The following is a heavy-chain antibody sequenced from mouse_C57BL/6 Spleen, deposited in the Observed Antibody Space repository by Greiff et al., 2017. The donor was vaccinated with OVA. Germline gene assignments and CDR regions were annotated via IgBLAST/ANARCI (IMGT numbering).Heavy chain of an antibody. CDR1: GYSITSGYY. Sequence: VQLKESGPGLVKPSQSLSLTCSVTGYSITSGYYWNWIRQFPGNKLEWMGYISYDGSNNYNPSLKNRISITRDTSKNQFFLKLNSVTTEDTATYYGARDTDGNYRFAYWGQGTLVTVSA. D-gene: IGHD2-1*01. CDR2: ISYDGSN. V-gene: IGHV3-6*01. J-gene: IGHJ3*01. CDR3: ARDTDGNYRFAY.